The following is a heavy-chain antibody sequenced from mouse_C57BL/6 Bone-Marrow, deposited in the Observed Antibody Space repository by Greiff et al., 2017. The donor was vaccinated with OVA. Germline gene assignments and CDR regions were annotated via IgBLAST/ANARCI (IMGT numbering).Heavy chain of an antibody. V-gene: IGHV1-72*01. CDR2: IDPNRGGT. Sequence: QVQLKQPGAELVKPGASVKLSCKASGYTFTSYWMHWVKQRPGRGLEWIGRIDPNRGGTKYNEKFKSKATLTVDKPSSTAYMQLSSLTSEDSEVYYCARLGARRAMDYWGQGTSVTVSS. J-gene: IGHJ4*01. CDR1: GYTFTSYW. CDR3: ARLGARRAMDY.